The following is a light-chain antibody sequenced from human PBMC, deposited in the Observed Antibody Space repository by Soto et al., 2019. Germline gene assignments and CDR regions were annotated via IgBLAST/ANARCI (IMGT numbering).Light chain of an antibody. CDR2: AAS. CDR1: QGIINN. Sequence: DIQMTQSPSSLSASVGDGVTITCRASQGIINNLAWYQQRPGKVPKLLIYAASTLQSGVPSRFSGSGSGTDFTLTISSLQPEDVATYYCQKYDSAPLTFGGGTKVEIK. V-gene: IGKV1-27*01. CDR3: QKYDSAPLT. J-gene: IGKJ4*01.